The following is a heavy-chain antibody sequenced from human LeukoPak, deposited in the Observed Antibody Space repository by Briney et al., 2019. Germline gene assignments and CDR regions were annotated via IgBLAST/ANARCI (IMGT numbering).Heavy chain of an antibody. D-gene: IGHD2-2*01. Sequence: GASVKVSFKASGYTFTGYYMHWVRQAPGQGLEWMGWINPNSGGTNYAQKFQGRVTMTRDTSISTAYMELSRLRSDDTAVYYCARERGDIVVVPAAIAGWFDPWGQGTLVTVSS. V-gene: IGHV1-2*02. CDR3: ARERGDIVVVPAAIAGWFDP. J-gene: IGHJ5*02. CDR2: INPNSGGT. CDR1: GYTFTGYY.